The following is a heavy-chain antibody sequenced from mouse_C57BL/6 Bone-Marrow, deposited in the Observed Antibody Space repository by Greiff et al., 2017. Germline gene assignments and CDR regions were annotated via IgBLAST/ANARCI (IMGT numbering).Heavy chain of an antibody. CDR1: GYTFTSYW. D-gene: IGHD2-3*01. Sequence: QVQLQQPGAELVKPGASVKLSCKASGYTFTSYWMHWVKQRPGQGLEWIGMIHPNSGSTNYNEKFKSKATLTVDKSSSTAYMQRSSLTSEDSAVYYCARDGYSWYCDVWGTGTTVTVSP. J-gene: IGHJ1*03. CDR3: ARDGYSWYCDV. CDR2: IHPNSGST. V-gene: IGHV1-64*01.